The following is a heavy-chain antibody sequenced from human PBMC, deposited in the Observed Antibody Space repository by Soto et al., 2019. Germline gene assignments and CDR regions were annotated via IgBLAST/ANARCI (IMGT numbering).Heavy chain of an antibody. Sequence: ASVKVSCKASGYTFTSYALHWVRQAPGQRLEWMGWISAYNGNTNYAQKLQGRVTMTTDTSTSTAYMELRSLRSDDTAVYYCARDNRYYDILSGSPDYWGQGTLVTVSS. D-gene: IGHD3-9*01. V-gene: IGHV1-18*01. CDR2: ISAYNGNT. CDR1: GYTFTSYA. J-gene: IGHJ4*02. CDR3: ARDNRYYDILSGSPDY.